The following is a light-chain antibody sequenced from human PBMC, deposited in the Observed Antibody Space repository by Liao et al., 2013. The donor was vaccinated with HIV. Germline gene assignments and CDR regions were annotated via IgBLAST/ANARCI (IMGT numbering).Light chain of an antibody. Sequence: SYELTQPPSVSVSPGQTARITCSGDALPKQYGYWSQQKPGQTPVLVIYKDSERPSGIPERFSGSSSGTTVTLTISGVQAEDEADYYCQAWDSSTAGVFGGGTKLTVL. J-gene: IGLJ2*01. V-gene: IGLV3-25*03. CDR3: QAWDSSTAGV. CDR2: KDS. CDR1: ALPKQY.